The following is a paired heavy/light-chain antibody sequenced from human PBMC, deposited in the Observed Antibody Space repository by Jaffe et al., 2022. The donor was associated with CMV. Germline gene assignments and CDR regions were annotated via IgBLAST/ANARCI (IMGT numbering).Heavy chain of an antibody. CDR3: ARGGWAKGHCASGLCYNAFDI. V-gene: IGHV1-69*01. Sequence: QVQLVQSGAEVKKAGSSVKVSCKASGGTFSSYAISWVRQAPGQGLEWVGGIIPIFGTANYAQKFQGRVTITADESTSTAYMELSSLRSEDTAVFYCARGGWAKGHCASGLCYNAFDIWGQGTMVTVSS. CDR1: GGTFSSYA. CDR2: IIPIFGTA. D-gene: IGHD2-8*01. J-gene: IGHJ3*02.
Light chain of an antibody. J-gene: IGLJ3*02. CDR3: AAWDDNVSGPM. V-gene: IGLV1-47*01. CDR2: KNN. CDR1: SSNIGNNY. Sequence: QSVLTQPPSASGTPGQRVTISCSGSSSNIGNNYVHWYQQLPGTAPKLLIYKNNQRPSGVPDRFSGSKSGTSASLAIGGLRSEDEADYYCAAWDDNVSGPMFGGGTKLTVL.